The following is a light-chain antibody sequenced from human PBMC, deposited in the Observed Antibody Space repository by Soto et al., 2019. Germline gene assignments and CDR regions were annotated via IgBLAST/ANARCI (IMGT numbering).Light chain of an antibody. V-gene: IGKV3-15*01. CDR2: HAS. CDR3: QHYQNLWA. J-gene: IGKJ1*01. Sequence: EIVMTQSPATLSVSPGERATLSCRSSQSVYSNVAWYQQRPGQAPRLLIYHASTRATGIPARFSGSGSGTEFTLNIRRLQSEDFAVYYCQHYQNLWAFGQGPKVEIQ. CDR1: QSVYSN.